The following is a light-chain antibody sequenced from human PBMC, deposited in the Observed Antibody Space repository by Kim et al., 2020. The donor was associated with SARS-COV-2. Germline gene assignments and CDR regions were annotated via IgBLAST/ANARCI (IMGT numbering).Light chain of an antibody. CDR3: QQYSTYSYS. J-gene: IGKJ2*03. V-gene: IGKV1-5*01. CDR2: DAT. Sequence: IRLTQSPSTLSASIGDRVSITCRASQSVDRWLAWYQHRPGKAPKLLIYDATDLKSGVPSRFSGRGSGTEFTLTITSLQPDDFGTYYCQQYSTYSYSLGQGTKLEI. CDR1: QSVDRW.